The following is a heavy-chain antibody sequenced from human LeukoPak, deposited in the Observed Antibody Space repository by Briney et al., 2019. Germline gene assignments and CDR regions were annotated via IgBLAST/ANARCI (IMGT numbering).Heavy chain of an antibody. J-gene: IGHJ4*02. CDR1: GFIFKSYW. D-gene: IGHD5-24*01. Sequence: GGSLRLSCAASGFIFKSYWMSWVRQAPGKGLEGVANIKQDGSEENYVDSVRGRFTISRDNAKKSLYLQMNSLRAEDTAVYYCAKNRETGYMGPGCFDYWGQGTLVTVSS. CDR2: IKQDGSEE. V-gene: IGHV3-7*01. CDR3: AKNRETGYMGPGCFDY.